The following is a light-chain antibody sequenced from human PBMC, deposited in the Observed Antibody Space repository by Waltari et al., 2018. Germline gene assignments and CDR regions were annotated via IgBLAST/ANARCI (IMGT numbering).Light chain of an antibody. J-gene: IGKJ2*01. CDR3: QQYRSYPLT. V-gene: IGKV1-16*02. Sequence: DIQMTQSPSSLSASVGDRVTITCRASQDINTNLAWLHQKPGKAPKSLIYGASTLQSGVPSKFSGSGSGTDFTLTITSLQPEDFGVYYCQQYRSYPLTFGQGTRLEIK. CDR1: QDINTN. CDR2: GAS.